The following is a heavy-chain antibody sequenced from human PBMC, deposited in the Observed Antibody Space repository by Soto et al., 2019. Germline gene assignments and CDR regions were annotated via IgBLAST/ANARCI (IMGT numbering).Heavy chain of an antibody. V-gene: IGHV1-46*01. CDR3: ARDPIPYCTGGSCYSSSWFDS. D-gene: IGHD2-15*01. CDR1: GYTFTSYY. J-gene: IGHJ5*01. CDR2: INPSFGST. Sequence: SVKDSCKASGYTFTSYYMHWVRQAPVQGLEWVGIINPSFGSTSYAQKFQGRVTMTRDTSTSTVYMELSSLRSEDKAVYYCARDPIPYCTGGSCYSSSWFDSWGQGTLVTVSS.